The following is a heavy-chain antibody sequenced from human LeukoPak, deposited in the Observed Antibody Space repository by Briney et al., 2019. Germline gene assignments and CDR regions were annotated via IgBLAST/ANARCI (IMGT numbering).Heavy chain of an antibody. CDR2: IVGSGGST. CDR1: GVTFSSYA. D-gene: IGHD1-1*01. Sequence: GGSLRLSCAASGVTFSSYAMSWVRQAPGKGLEWVSAIVGSGGSTYYADSVKGRFTISRDNSKNTLYLQLYSLTAEDTAIYYCARDSETETGWYYYGMDVWGQGTTVTVSS. CDR3: ARDSETETGWYYYGMDV. J-gene: IGHJ6*02. V-gene: IGHV3-23*01.